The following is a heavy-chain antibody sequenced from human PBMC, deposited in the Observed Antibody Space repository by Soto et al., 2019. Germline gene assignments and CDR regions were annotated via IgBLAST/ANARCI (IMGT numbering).Heavy chain of an antibody. J-gene: IGHJ4*02. CDR3: ATEEYTAFIF. V-gene: IGHV3-9*01. CDR2: SSWNSGNK. CDR1: GFIFEDFA. Sequence: EVQLVESGGGLVQPGRYLRLSCAASGFIFEDFAMHWVRQVPGKGLEWVSASSWNSGNKGYADSVKGRFTISRDNTKNSLYLQMNSLRAEDTALYYCATEEYTAFIFRGQGTLVTVSS. D-gene: IGHD2-2*02.